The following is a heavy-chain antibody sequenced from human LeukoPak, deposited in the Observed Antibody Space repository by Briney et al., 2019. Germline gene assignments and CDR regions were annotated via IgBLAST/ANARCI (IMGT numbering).Heavy chain of an antibody. CDR3: ASQGWGKVAGMSVGYFQH. CDR1: GYSFTSYW. Sequence: GESLKISCKGSGYSFTSYWIGWVRQMPGKGLEWMGIIYPGDSDTRYSPSFQGQVTISADKSISTAYLQWSSLKASDTAMYYCASQGWGKVAGMSVGYFQHWGQGTLVTVSS. D-gene: IGHD6-19*01. J-gene: IGHJ1*01. V-gene: IGHV5-51*01. CDR2: IYPGDSDT.